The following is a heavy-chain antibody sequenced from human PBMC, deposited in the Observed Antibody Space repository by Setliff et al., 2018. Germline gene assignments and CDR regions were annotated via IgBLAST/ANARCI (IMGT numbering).Heavy chain of an antibody. CDR1: GGSISSHY. CDR3: ARDLTAMYYFDY. V-gene: IGHV4-59*11. J-gene: IGHJ4*02. Sequence: SETLSLTCTVSGGSISSHYWSWIRQPPGKGLEWIGSIYYSGSTNYNPSHKSRVTISVDTSKNQFSLKLSSVTAADTAVYYCARDLTAMYYFDYWGQGTLVTVSS. CDR2: IYYSGST.